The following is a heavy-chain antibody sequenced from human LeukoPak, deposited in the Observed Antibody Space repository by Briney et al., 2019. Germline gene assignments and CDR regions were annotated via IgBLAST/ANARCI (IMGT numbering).Heavy chain of an antibody. CDR1: GDSVSSNSVT. V-gene: IGHV6-1*01. CDR3: ARRLTQYDCFDP. D-gene: IGHD2-2*01. CDR2: TYYRSTWYN. Sequence: SQTLSLTCAISGDSVSSNSVTWNWIRQSPSRGLEWLVRTYYRSTWYNDYAVSVRGRITVNPDTSKNQFSLHLNSVTPEDTAVYYCARRLTQYDCFDPWGQGILVTVSS. J-gene: IGHJ5*02.